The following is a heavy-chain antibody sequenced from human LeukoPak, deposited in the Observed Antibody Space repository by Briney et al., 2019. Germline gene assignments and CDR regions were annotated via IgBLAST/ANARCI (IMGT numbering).Heavy chain of an antibody. V-gene: IGHV3-23*01. Sequence: GGSLRLFCAASGFSFTTYAMSWVRRAPARGLEWVSSLRGNGDTFYADSVKGRFTLSRDDSRNTVYLQLNSLRADDTAVYYCAREVVVASDAFDIWGQGTMVTVSS. CDR3: AREVVVASDAFDI. D-gene: IGHD2-15*01. CDR1: GFSFTTYA. CDR2: LRGNGDT. J-gene: IGHJ3*02.